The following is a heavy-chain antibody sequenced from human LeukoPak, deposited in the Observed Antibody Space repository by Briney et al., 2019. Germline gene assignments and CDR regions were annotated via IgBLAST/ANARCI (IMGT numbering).Heavy chain of an antibody. CDR3: AKRQQQLVPPVDAFDI. CDR2: ISASGGST. V-gene: IGHV3-23*01. Sequence: GGSLRLSCAASGFTVSSNYMSWVRQAPGKGLEWVSGISASGGSTDYADSVKGRFTISRDNSKNTLYLQMNSLRAEDTAVYYCAKRQQQLVPPVDAFDIWGQGTMVTVSS. CDR1: GFTVSSNY. J-gene: IGHJ3*02. D-gene: IGHD6-13*01.